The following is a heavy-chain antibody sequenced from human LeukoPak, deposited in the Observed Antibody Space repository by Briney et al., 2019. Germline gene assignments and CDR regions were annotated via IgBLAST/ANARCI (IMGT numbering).Heavy chain of an antibody. D-gene: IGHD1-26*01. CDR3: AKNSGSYYFYYGMDV. CDR2: ISGSGGST. J-gene: IGHJ6*02. CDR1: GFPFSSYA. V-gene: IGHV3-23*01. Sequence: GGSLRLSCAAPGFPFSSYAMSWVRQAPGKGLEWVSAISGSGGSTYYADSVKGRFTISRDNSKNTLYLQMNSLRAEDTAVYYCAKNSGSYYFYYGMDVWGQGTTVTVSS.